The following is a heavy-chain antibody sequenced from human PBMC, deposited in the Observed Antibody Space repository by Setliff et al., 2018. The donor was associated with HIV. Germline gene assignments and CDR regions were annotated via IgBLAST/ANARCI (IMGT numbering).Heavy chain of an antibody. CDR3: AKPLTQWGVSPYHYAVDV. Sequence: GGSLRLSCAASGFTFSDYYMSWIRQAPGKGLEWVSYISSSSSYTNCADSVKGRFTISRDNAKNSLYLQMNSLRAGDTAVYYCAKPLTQWGVSPYHYAVDVWGQGTTVTVSS. J-gene: IGHJ6*02. D-gene: IGHD1-26*01. CDR1: GFTFSDYY. V-gene: IGHV3-11*03. CDR2: ISSSSSYT.